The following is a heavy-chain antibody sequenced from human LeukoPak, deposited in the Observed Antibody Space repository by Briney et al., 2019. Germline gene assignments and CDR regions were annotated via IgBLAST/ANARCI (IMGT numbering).Heavy chain of an antibody. D-gene: IGHD1-26*01. J-gene: IGHJ3*02. CDR1: GGSISSHY. CDR3: SRYRRGDAFDI. V-gene: IGHV4-59*11. Sequence: PSETLSLICTVSGGSISSHYWSWIRQPPGKGLEWIGYIYYSGRTNYNPSLKSRVTISLDTSKNQFSLKLSSVTAADTAVYYCSRYRRGDAFDIWGQGTMVTVSS. CDR2: IYYSGRT.